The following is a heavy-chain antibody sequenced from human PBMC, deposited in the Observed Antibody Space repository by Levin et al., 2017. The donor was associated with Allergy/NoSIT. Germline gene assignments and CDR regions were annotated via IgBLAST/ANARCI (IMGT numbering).Heavy chain of an antibody. J-gene: IGHJ3*02. D-gene: IGHD6-19*01. CDR1: GFTFSSYG. Sequence: RGESLKISCAASGFTFSSYGMHWVRQAPGKGLEWVAVISSDGRKKFYADSVKGRFTISRDNSKNTLDLQMNSLRAEDTAVYYCAKDVYGSGWYPLGNDAFERWGQGTKVSVSS. V-gene: IGHV3-30*18. CDR3: AKDVYGSGWYPLGNDAFER. CDR2: ISSDGRKK.